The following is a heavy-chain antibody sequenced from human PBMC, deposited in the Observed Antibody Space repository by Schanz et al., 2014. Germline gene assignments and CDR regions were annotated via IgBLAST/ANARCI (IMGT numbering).Heavy chain of an antibody. CDR2: INTNTANP. V-gene: IGHV7-4-1*02. CDR3: ARGYSGYSHFDY. D-gene: IGHD5-12*01. J-gene: IGHJ4*02. Sequence: QVQLVQSGAEVKKPGASVKVSCKASGYTFTFTTYGISWVRQVPGQRLEWMGWINTNTANPTYAQGFTGRFVYTLDASVTTAYLEISSLKAEDTAVYYCARGYSGYSHFDYWGQGALVTVSS. CDR1: GYTFTFTTYG.